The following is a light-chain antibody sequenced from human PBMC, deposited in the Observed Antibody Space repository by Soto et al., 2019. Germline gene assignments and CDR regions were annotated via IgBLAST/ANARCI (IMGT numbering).Light chain of an antibody. Sequence: DIQMTQSPSSVSASAGGIVNITGRASQDISSWLAWYQQKPGKAPKLLIYATSSLQSGVPSRFSGSGSGTDFTLTISSLQPEDFATYYCQQANSFPITFGQGTRLEIK. CDR1: QDISSW. CDR2: ATS. CDR3: QQANSFPIT. J-gene: IGKJ5*01. V-gene: IGKV1-12*01.